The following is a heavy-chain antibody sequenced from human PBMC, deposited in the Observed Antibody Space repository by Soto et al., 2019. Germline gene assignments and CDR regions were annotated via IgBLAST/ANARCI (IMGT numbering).Heavy chain of an antibody. V-gene: IGHV3-33*01. Sequence: QVQLVESGGGVVQPGRSLRLSCAASGFTFSSYGLHWVRQAPGKGLEWVAVIWYVGSNKYYADSVKGRFTISRDNSKNTLYLQMNSLRAEDTAVYYCARESSSWFIDYWGQGTLVTVSS. CDR1: GFTFSSYG. CDR2: IWYVGSNK. D-gene: IGHD6-13*01. CDR3: ARESSSWFIDY. J-gene: IGHJ4*02.